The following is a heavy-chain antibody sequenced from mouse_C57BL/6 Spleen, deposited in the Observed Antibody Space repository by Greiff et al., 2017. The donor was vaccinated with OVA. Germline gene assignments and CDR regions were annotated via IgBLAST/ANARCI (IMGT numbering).Heavy chain of an antibody. CDR3: AREGSSSWFAY. D-gene: IGHD1-1*01. CDR1: GYTFTSYW. V-gene: IGHV1-52*01. CDR2: IDPSDSET. J-gene: IGHJ3*01. Sequence: HLHHPGAELVRPVSSVKLSCKSSGYTFTSYWMHWVKQRPIQGLEWIGNIDPSDSETHYNQKFKDKATLTVDKSSSTAYMQLSSLTSEDSAVYYCAREGSSSWFAYWGQGTLVTVSA.